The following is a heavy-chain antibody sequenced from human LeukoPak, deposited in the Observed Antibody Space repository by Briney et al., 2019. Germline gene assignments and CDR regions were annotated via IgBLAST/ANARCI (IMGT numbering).Heavy chain of an antibody. CDR3: ARDGINGHYYSDY. Sequence: RGSLRLSCAASGFTFSSYAMHWVRQAPGKGLEWVAVISYGGSNKYYADSVKGRFTISRDNSKNTVYLQTNSLTTEDTALYYCARDGINGHYYSDYWGQGTLVTVSS. V-gene: IGHV3-30-3*01. CDR2: ISYGGSNK. CDR1: GFTFSSYA. D-gene: IGHD2-8*01. J-gene: IGHJ4*02.